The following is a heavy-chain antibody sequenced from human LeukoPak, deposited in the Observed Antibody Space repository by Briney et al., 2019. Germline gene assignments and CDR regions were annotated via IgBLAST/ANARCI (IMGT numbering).Heavy chain of an antibody. CDR2: IKQDGSEK. Sequence: GGSLRLSCEASGFTLSSHWMGWVRQAPGKGLEWVAIIKQDGSEKDYVDSVTGRFTISRDNAKNSLYLQMNSLRDEDTAVYYCARDTSAWRYGMDVWGQGTTVTVSS. J-gene: IGHJ6*02. V-gene: IGHV3-7*01. D-gene: IGHD6-19*01. CDR1: GFTLSSHW. CDR3: ARDTSAWRYGMDV.